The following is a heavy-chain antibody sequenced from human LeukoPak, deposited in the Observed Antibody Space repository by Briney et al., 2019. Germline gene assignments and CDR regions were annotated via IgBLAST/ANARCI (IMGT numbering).Heavy chain of an antibody. J-gene: IGHJ4*02. Sequence: PGGSLRLSCAASGFTFSTYSMNWVRQAPGKGLEWVAVISYDGSNKYYADSVKGRFTISRDNSKNTLYLQMNSLRAEDTAVYYCIYGFDYYFDYWGQGTLVTVSS. CDR2: ISYDGSNK. D-gene: IGHD3-9*01. V-gene: IGHV3-30*03. CDR1: GFTFSTYS. CDR3: IYGFDYYFDY.